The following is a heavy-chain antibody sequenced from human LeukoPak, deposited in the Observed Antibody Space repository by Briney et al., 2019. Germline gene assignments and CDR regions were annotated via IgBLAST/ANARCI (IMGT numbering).Heavy chain of an antibody. CDR2: INWNGGST. CDR1: GFTCDDYG. J-gene: IGHJ3*02. D-gene: IGHD4-17*01. V-gene: IGHV3-20*04. Sequence: GGFLILSCAASGFTCDDYGMSWVRQAPGKGLEWGSGINWNGGSTGYADSVKGRFTISRDNAKNSLYLQMSSLRAEDTALYYCARKGLPYGDHTARGEDAFDIWGQGTMVTVSS. CDR3: ARKGLPYGDHTARGEDAFDI.